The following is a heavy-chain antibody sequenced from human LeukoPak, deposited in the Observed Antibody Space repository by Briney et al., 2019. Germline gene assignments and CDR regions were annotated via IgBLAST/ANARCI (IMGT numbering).Heavy chain of an antibody. Sequence: PGGSLRLSCAASGFTFSSYWMHWVRQAPGKGPVWVSRIDNDGSSTTYADSVKGRFTISRDNAKNTLYLQMSSLRGEDTAVYYCARAAYMSSPDYWGQGTLVTVSS. D-gene: IGHD6-6*01. CDR3: ARAAYMSSPDY. CDR2: IDNDGSST. V-gene: IGHV3-74*01. CDR1: GFTFSSYW. J-gene: IGHJ4*02.